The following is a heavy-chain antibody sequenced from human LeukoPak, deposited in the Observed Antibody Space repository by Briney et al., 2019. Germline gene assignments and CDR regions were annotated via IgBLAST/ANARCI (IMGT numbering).Heavy chain of an antibody. CDR2: IGGSGGGT. Sequence: PGGSLRLSCAASRFTFSSFVMNWVRQAPGKGLEWVSSIGGSGGGTYYADSVKGRFTISRDNSKNTLYLLMNTLRGDDTAVYYCAKISGSGSSHSDSWGQGTLVTVSS. CDR3: AKISGSGSSHSDS. V-gene: IGHV3-23*01. CDR1: RFTFSSFV. D-gene: IGHD3-10*01. J-gene: IGHJ4*02.